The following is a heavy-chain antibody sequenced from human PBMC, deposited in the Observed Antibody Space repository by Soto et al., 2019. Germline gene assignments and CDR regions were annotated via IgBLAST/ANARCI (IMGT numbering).Heavy chain of an antibody. J-gene: IGHJ6*02. D-gene: IGHD6-13*01. CDR2: ISGSGGST. CDR3: AKVGYISSSFGMDV. V-gene: IGHV3-23*01. CDR1: GFTFSSYA. Sequence: EVQLLESGGDLVQPGGSQRLSCAASGFTFSSYAMSWVRQAPGKGLEWVSAISGSGGSTYYADSVKGRFTISRDNSKNTLYLQMNSLRAEDTAVYYCAKVGYISSSFGMDVWGQGTTVTVSS.